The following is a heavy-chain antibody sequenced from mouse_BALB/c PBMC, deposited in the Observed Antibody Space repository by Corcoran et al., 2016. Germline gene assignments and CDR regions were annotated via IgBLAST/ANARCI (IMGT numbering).Heavy chain of an antibody. Sequence: EVQLQQSGAELVKPGASVKLSCTASGFNIKDTYMHWVKQRPEQGLEWIGRIDPANGNTKYDPKFQGKATITADTSSNTAYLQLSSLTSEDTSVYYCANGDWYFDVWGAGTTFTVSS. CDR3: ANGDWYFDV. CDR1: GFNIKDTY. J-gene: IGHJ1*01. V-gene: IGHV14-3*02. CDR2: IDPANGNT.